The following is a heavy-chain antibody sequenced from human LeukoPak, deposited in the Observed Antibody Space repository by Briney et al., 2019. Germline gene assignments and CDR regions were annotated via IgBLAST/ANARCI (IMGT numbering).Heavy chain of an antibody. J-gene: IGHJ4*02. D-gene: IGHD3/OR15-3a*01. Sequence: SETLSLTCTVSGVSISSSNSYWGWIRQPPGKGLEWIGSIYYTGDTYYNASLKSRVTISIDTSKNQISLRLTSVTAADTAMYYCARQTGSGLFTLPGGQGTLVTVSS. V-gene: IGHV4-39*01. CDR1: GVSISSSNSY. CDR3: ARQTGSGLFTLP. CDR2: IYYTGDT.